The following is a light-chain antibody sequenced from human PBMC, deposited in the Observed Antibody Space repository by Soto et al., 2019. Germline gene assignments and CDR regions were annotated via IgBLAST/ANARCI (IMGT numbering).Light chain of an antibody. V-gene: IGKV3-20*01. CDR3: QQYGSSPPTT. CDR2: DAS. CDR1: QSVSSY. J-gene: IGKJ2*01. Sequence: EIVLTQSPATLSLSPGERATLSCRASQSVSSYLAWYQQKPGQAPRLLLDDASNSATCIPARFSGSGSGTDFTLTISRLEPEDFAVYYCQQYGSSPPTTFGQGTKADIK.